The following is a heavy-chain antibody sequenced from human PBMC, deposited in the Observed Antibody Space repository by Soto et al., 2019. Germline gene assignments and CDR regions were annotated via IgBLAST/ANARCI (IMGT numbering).Heavy chain of an antibody. CDR2: IIPIFGTA. D-gene: IGHD4-17*01. Sequence: QVQLVQSGAEVKKPGSSVKVSCKASGGTFSSYAISWVRQAPGQGLEWMGGIIPIFGTANYAQKFQGRVTITADESTNTAYMELSSLRSEDTAVYYCARVEDYGDYYYYYGMDVWGQGTTVTVSS. V-gene: IGHV1-69*12. CDR1: GGTFSSYA. J-gene: IGHJ6*02. CDR3: ARVEDYGDYYYYYGMDV.